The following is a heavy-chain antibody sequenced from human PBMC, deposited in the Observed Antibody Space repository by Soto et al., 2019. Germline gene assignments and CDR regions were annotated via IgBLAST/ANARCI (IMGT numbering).Heavy chain of an antibody. Sequence: SQTLSLTWAISGDSVSSNRAAWNWIRQSPSRGLEWLGRTYYRSKWYNDYAVSVKSRITINPDTSKNQFSLQLNSVTPEDTAVYYCARAWGFSSGWYGSFSYWGQGTLVTFSS. D-gene: IGHD6-19*01. CDR2: TYYRSKWYN. J-gene: IGHJ4*02. CDR3: ARAWGFSSGWYGSFSY. CDR1: GDSVSSNRAA. V-gene: IGHV6-1*01.